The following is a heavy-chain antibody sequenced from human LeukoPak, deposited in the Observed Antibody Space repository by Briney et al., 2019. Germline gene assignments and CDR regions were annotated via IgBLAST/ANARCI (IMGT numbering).Heavy chain of an antibody. J-gene: IGHJ3*02. D-gene: IGHD1-26*01. Sequence: SETLSLTCAVSGYSISSGYYWGWIRQPPGKGLEWIGSIYHSGSTYYNPSLRSRVTISVDTSKNQFSLRLSSVTAADTAVYYCARLDGSYRLGAFDIWGQGAMVTVSS. CDR2: IYHSGST. CDR3: ARLDGSYRLGAFDI. CDR1: GYSISSGYY. V-gene: IGHV4-38-2*01.